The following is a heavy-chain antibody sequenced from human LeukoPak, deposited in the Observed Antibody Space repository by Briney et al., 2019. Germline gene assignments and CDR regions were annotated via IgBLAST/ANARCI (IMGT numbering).Heavy chain of an antibody. V-gene: IGHV4-4*07. Sequence: PSETLSLTCTVSGGSISSYYWSWIRQPAGKGLEWIGRIYTSGSTNYNPSLKRRVTMSVDTSKNQFSLKLSSVTAADTAVYYCARVHRYSSSWAFDYWGQGTLVTVSS. J-gene: IGHJ4*02. CDR2: IYTSGST. CDR1: GGSISSYY. CDR3: ARVHRYSSSWAFDY. D-gene: IGHD6-13*01.